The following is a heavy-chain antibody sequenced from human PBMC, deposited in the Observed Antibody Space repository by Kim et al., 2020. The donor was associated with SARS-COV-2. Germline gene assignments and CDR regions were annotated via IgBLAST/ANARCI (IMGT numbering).Heavy chain of an antibody. CDR3: ARGSSFAVPAANAWFDP. CDR1: GGSISSGGYY. D-gene: IGHD2-2*01. CDR2: IYYSGST. J-gene: IGHJ5*02. V-gene: IGHV4-31*03. Sequence: SETLSLTCTVSGGSISSGGYYWSWIRQHPGKGLEWIGYIYYSGSTYYNPSLKSRVTISVDTSKNQFSLKLSSVTAADTAVYYCARGSSFAVPAANAWFDPWGQGTLVTVSS.